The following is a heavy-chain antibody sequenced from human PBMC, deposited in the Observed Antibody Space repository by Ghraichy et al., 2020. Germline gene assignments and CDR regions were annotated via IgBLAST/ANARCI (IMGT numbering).Heavy chain of an antibody. V-gene: IGHV3-11*06. CDR3: ARDGCSGSGSCDY. J-gene: IGHJ4*02. CDR1: GFTFSDYY. Sequence: GGSLRLSCAASGFTFSDYYMSWIRQAPGKGLEWVSYISSSSSYTNYADSVKGRFTISRDNAKNSLYLQMNSLRAEDTAVYYCARDGCSGSGSCDYWGQGTLVTVSS. D-gene: IGHD3-10*01. CDR2: ISSSSSYT.